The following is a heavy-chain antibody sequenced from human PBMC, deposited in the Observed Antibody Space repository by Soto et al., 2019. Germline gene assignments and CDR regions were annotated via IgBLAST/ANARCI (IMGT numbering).Heavy chain of an antibody. CDR2: ISSSSYT. V-gene: IGHV3-11*06. Sequence: PGGSLRLFCAASGFTFSGYYMSWIRQAPGKGLEWVSYISSSSYTNYADSVKGRFTISRDNAKNSLYLQMNSLRAEDTAVYYCARDRVYYYDSAKPDYWGQGTLVTVSS. D-gene: IGHD3-22*01. CDR3: ARDRVYYYDSAKPDY. J-gene: IGHJ4*02. CDR1: GFTFSGYY.